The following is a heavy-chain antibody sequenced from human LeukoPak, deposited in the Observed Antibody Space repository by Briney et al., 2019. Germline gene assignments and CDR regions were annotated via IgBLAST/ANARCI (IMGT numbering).Heavy chain of an antibody. D-gene: IGHD2-21*01. CDR2: ISGSGGST. V-gene: IGHV3-23*01. Sequence: PGGSLRLSCAASGFTFSSYWMSWVRQAPGKGLEWVSAISGSGGSTYYADSVKGRFTISRDNSKNTLYLQMNSLRAEDTAVYFCAKAPVTSCRGAYCYPFDSWGQGTLVTVSS. CDR1: GFTFSSYW. CDR3: AKAPVTSCRGAYCYPFDS. J-gene: IGHJ4*02.